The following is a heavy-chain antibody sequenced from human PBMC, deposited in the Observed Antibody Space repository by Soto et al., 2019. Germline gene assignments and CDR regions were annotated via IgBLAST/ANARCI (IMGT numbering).Heavy chain of an antibody. V-gene: IGHV3-21*01. D-gene: IGHD2-8*02. Sequence: GGSLRLSCAASGFTFSSHNMNWVRQAPGKGLEWVSSISSSSSYIYYADSVKGRFTISRDNAKNSLYLQMNSLRAEDTAVYYCARDLVRAFDYWGQGTLATVSS. J-gene: IGHJ4*02. CDR3: ARDLVRAFDY. CDR2: ISSSSSYI. CDR1: GFTFSSHN.